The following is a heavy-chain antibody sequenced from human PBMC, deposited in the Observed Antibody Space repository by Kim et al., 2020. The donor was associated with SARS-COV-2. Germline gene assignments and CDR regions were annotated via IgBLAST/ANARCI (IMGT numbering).Heavy chain of an antibody. CDR3: AKDGIGSSWYWVMDY. V-gene: IGHV3-23*01. CDR1: GFTFSSYA. Sequence: GGSLRLSCAASGFTFSSYAMSWVRQAPGKGLEWVSAISGSGGSTYYADSVKGRFTISRDNSKNTLYLQMNSLRAEDTAVYYCAKDGIGSSWYWVMDYWGQGTLVTVSS. D-gene: IGHD6-13*01. J-gene: IGHJ4*02. CDR2: ISGSGGST.